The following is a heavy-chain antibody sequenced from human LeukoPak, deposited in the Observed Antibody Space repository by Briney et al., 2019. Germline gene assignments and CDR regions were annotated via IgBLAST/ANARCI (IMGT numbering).Heavy chain of an antibody. Sequence: GGSLRFSCAASGFTFSDYYMSWIRQAPGKGLEWVSYTSSSSSYTNYADSVKGRFTISRDNAKNSLYLQMNSLRAEDTAVYYCARRCSSTSCPYWYFDLWGRGTLVTVSS. J-gene: IGHJ2*01. CDR3: ARRCSSTSCPYWYFDL. D-gene: IGHD2-2*01. V-gene: IGHV3-11*06. CDR1: GFTFSDYY. CDR2: TSSSSSYT.